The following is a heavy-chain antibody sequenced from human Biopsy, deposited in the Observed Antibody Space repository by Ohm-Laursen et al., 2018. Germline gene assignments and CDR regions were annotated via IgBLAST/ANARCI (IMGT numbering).Heavy chain of an antibody. V-gene: IGHV4-34*08. CDR2: INQSGST. CDR1: GRTFSDYR. Sequence: TLSLTCVVFGRTFSDYRWSWIRQPPGKGLEWIGQINQSGSTNYNPSRKSRVTISADASKYEFSLRLTSVTAADTAVYFCGNEVYGRDYWGLGARVTVSS. J-gene: IGHJ4*02. CDR3: GNEVYGRDY. D-gene: IGHD4-17*01.